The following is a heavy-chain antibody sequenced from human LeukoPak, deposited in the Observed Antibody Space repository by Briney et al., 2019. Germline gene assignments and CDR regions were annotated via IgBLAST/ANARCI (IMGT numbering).Heavy chain of an antibody. CDR2: INPNSGGT. J-gene: IGHJ4*02. CDR3: VNRGLLYGSGSYVDY. V-gene: IGHV1-2*02. CDR1: GYTFTGYY. D-gene: IGHD3-10*01. Sequence: ASVKVSCKASGYTFTGYYMHWVRQAPGQGLEWMGWINPNSGGTNYAQKFQGRVTMTRDTSISTAYMELSRLRSDDTAVYYCVNRGLLYGSGSYVDYWGQGTLVTVSS.